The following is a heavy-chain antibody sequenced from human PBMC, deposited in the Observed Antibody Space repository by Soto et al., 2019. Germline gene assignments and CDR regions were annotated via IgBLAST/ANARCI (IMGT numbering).Heavy chain of an antibody. J-gene: IGHJ4*02. Sequence: QVHLQDSGPGLVKPSETLSLTSAVPGDSIASPNWGGCNRHPPGKGLELIGEMFASGSSNYNPSLNGRVTISLDTSKNHFSLKLTSLAAADTAIYYCAREGFDHRPDYWGQGIPVTVSS. V-gene: IGHV4-4*02. CDR2: MFASGSS. CDR1: GDSIASPNW. CDR3: AREGFDHRPDY.